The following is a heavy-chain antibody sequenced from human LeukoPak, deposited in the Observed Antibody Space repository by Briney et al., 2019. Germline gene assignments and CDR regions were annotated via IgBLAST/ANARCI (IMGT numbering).Heavy chain of an antibody. CDR2: ISYDGSNK. CDR3: ARGPGNYYYMDV. Sequence: GGSLRLSCAASGFTLSSYAMHWVRQAPGKGLEWVAVISYDGSNKYYADSVKGRFTISRDNSKNTLYLQMNSLRAEDTAVYYCARGPGNYYYMDVWGKGTTVTVSS. D-gene: IGHD1-14*01. J-gene: IGHJ6*03. V-gene: IGHV3-30*04. CDR1: GFTLSSYA.